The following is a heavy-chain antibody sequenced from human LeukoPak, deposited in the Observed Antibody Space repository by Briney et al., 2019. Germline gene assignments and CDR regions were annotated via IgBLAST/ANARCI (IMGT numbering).Heavy chain of an antibody. CDR1: GGSISSYY. CDR2: IYYSGST. Sequence: SETLSLTCTVSGGSISSYYWSWIRQPPGKGLEWIGYIYYSGSTNYNPSLKSRVTISVDTSKNQFSLKLSSVTAADTAVYYCAREVLGYYDSSGYQNYYYYYMDVWGKGTTVTISS. J-gene: IGHJ6*03. CDR3: AREVLGYYDSSGYQNYYYYYMDV. V-gene: IGHV4-59*01. D-gene: IGHD3-22*01.